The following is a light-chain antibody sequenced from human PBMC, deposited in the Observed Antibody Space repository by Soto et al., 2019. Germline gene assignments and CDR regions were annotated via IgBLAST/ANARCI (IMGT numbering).Light chain of an antibody. CDR2: DAS. V-gene: IGKV3-15*01. CDR1: QSVRSN. Sequence: ETVMTQSPATLSVSPGERATLSCRASQSVRSNLAWYQQNPGQPPRLLIYDASSRATGITSRFSGSGSGTAFTLTISSLKSEDFAVYYCHQRQYWPPITFGQGTRLEIK. J-gene: IGKJ5*01. CDR3: HQRQYWPPIT.